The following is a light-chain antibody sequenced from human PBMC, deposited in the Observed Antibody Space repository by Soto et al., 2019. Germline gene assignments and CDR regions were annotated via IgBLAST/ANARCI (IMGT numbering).Light chain of an antibody. Sequence: QMPQSPSSLFASVGDRVTITCRASQSSSSRLNWYQQKVGQTPRLLIYAASTLQSEVPPRFSGSGSGTEFTLTISGLQREDFATYSCQQSHSAPLTFGGGTKIQI. J-gene: IGKJ4*01. V-gene: IGKV1-39*01. CDR3: QQSHSAPLT. CDR2: AAS. CDR1: QSSSSR.